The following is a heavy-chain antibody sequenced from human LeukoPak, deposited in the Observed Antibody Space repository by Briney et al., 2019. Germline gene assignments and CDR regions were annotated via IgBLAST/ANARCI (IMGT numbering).Heavy chain of an antibody. D-gene: IGHD1-26*01. J-gene: IGHJ3*02. Sequence: GGSLRLSCAASGFTFSSYAMSWVRQAPGKGLEWVSAISGSGGSTYYADSVKGWFTISRDNSKNTLYLQMNSLRAEDTAVYYCAKDRRELLVVVGAFDIWGQGTMVTVSS. CDR2: ISGSGGST. CDR3: AKDRRELLVVVGAFDI. CDR1: GFTFSSYA. V-gene: IGHV3-23*01.